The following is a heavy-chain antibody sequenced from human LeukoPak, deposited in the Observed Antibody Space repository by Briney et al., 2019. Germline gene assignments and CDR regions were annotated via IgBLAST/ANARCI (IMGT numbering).Heavy chain of an antibody. CDR3: AREDYGDYSGSWFDP. Sequence: PGGCLRLSCAASGFTFSSYEMNWVRQAPGKGLEWVSYISSSGSTIYYADSVKGRFTISRDNAKNSLYLQMNSLRAEDTAVYYCAREDYGDYSGSWFDPWGQGTLVTVSS. CDR1: GFTFSSYE. CDR2: ISSSGSTI. D-gene: IGHD4-17*01. J-gene: IGHJ5*02. V-gene: IGHV3-48*03.